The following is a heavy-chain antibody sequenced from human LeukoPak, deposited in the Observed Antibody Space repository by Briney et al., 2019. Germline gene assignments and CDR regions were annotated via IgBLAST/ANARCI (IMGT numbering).Heavy chain of an antibody. Sequence: KPGGSLRLSCAASGFTFSSYSMNWVRQAPGKGLEWVSSISSSSSYIYYADSVKGRFTISRDNAKNSLYLQMNSLRAEDTAVYYCARDSLSSGYGDYWGQGTLVTVSS. CDR3: ARDSLSSGYGDY. CDR2: ISSSSSYI. CDR1: GFTFSSYS. J-gene: IGHJ4*02. D-gene: IGHD3-22*01. V-gene: IGHV3-21*01.